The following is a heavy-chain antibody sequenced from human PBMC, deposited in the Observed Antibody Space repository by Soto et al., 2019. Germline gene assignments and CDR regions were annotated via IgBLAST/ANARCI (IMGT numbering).Heavy chain of an antibody. J-gene: IGHJ5*02. CDR1: GGSISSSSYY. CDR2: TYYSGST. V-gene: IGHV4-39*01. Sequence: SETLSLTCTVSGGSISSSSYYWGWIRQPPGKGLEWIGSTYYSGSTYYNPSLKSRVTISVDTSKNQFSLKLSSVTAADTAVYYCARQTSGFDPWGQGTLVTVSS. CDR3: ARQTSGFDP.